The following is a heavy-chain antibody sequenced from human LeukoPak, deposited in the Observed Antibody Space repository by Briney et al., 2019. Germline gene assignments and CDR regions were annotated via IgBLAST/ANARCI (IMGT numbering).Heavy chain of an antibody. Sequence: SETLSLTCAVYRGSFSGYFWSWIRQPPGKGLEWIGSIYYSGSTYYNPSLKSRVTISVDTSKNQFSLKLSSVTAADTAVYYCARSYSGYDRNNLDYWGQGTLVTVSS. CDR1: RGSFSGYF. CDR3: ARSYSGYDRNNLDY. D-gene: IGHD5-12*01. J-gene: IGHJ4*02. CDR2: IYYSGST. V-gene: IGHV4-34*01.